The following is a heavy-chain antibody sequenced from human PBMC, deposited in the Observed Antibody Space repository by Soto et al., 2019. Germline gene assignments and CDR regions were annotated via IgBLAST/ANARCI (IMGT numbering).Heavy chain of an antibody. CDR1: GGSISSYY. Sequence: SETLSLTCTVSGGSISSYYWSWIRQPPGKGLEWIGYIYYSGSTNYNPSLKSRVTISVDTSKNQFSLKLSSVTAADTAVYYCARHPPALHLGELSFSWFDPWGQGTLVTVSS. J-gene: IGHJ5*02. CDR2: IYYSGST. V-gene: IGHV4-59*08. D-gene: IGHD3-16*02. CDR3: ARHPPALHLGELSFSWFDP.